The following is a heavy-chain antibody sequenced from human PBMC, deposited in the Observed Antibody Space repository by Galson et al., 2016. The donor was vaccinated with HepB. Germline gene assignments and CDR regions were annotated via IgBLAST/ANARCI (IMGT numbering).Heavy chain of an antibody. J-gene: IGHJ6*02. CDR3: ASHHHCRSVSCYHYYYGLDV. Sequence: SVKVSCKASGYSFTSYALNWVRQAPGQGLERMGWIDTNTGTPTYAQGFTGRFVFSLDTSVSTAYLQISRLKAEDTAVYFCASHHHCRSVSCYHYYYGLDVWGQGTTVTVSS. CDR1: GYSFTSYA. V-gene: IGHV7-4-1*02. D-gene: IGHD2-15*01. CDR2: IDTNTGTP.